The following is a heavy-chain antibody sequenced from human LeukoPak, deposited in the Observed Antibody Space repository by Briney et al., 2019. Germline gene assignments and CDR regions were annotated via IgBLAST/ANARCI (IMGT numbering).Heavy chain of an antibody. CDR1: GFTFSSYW. CDR2: IKQDGSDR. J-gene: IGHJ4*02. Sequence: GGSLRLSCAASGFTFSSYWMNWVRQAPGKGLEWVANIKQDGSDRYYVDSVKGRFTVSRDNAKNSLYLQMNSLRAEDTAVYYCARVSGYDWESFHDYWGQGILVTVSS. CDR3: ARVSGYDWESFHDY. V-gene: IGHV3-7*03. D-gene: IGHD5-12*01.